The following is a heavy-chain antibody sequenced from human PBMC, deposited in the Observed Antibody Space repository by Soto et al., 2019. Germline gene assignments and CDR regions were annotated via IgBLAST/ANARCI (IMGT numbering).Heavy chain of an antibody. Sequence: QVQLQESGPGLVKPSQTLSLTCTVSGVSIASGGFYWAWIRHYPGLGLVWIGSMYSSGTTYYNPSLRSRITMSPDTSKNQFSLELSSVSAADTAVYYCARDRGSVSGYDYMSWGRGTLVTVSS. D-gene: IGHD5-12*01. J-gene: IGHJ5*02. CDR2: MYSSGTT. CDR3: ARDRGSVSGYDYMS. V-gene: IGHV4-31*03. CDR1: GVSIASGGFY.